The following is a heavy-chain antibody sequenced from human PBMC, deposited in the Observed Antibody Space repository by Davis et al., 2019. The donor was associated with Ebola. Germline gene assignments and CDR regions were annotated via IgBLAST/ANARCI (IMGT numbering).Heavy chain of an antibody. V-gene: IGHV3-74*01. Sequence: GESLKISCAASGFTFSDYWMHWVRQAPGKGLVWVSRINSDGSSTNYADSVKGRFTISRDNAKNTLYLQMNSLRAEDTAVYYCARDLSGMDDYWGQGTLVTVSS. CDR1: GFTFSDYW. D-gene: IGHD6-19*01. J-gene: IGHJ4*02. CDR3: ARDLSGMDDY. CDR2: INSDGSST.